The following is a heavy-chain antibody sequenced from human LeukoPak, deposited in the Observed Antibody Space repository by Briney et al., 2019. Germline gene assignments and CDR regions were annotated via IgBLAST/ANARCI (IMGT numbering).Heavy chain of an antibody. V-gene: IGHV4-39*01. D-gene: IGHD6-13*01. Sequence: SETLSLTCTVSGGSISSSSYYWGWIRQPPGKGLEWIGSIYYSGSTYYNPSLKSRVTISVDTSKNQFSLKLSSVTAADTAVYYCARASYSSSWEDYWGQGTLVTVSS. J-gene: IGHJ4*02. CDR1: GGSISSSSYY. CDR2: IYYSGST. CDR3: ARASYSSSWEDY.